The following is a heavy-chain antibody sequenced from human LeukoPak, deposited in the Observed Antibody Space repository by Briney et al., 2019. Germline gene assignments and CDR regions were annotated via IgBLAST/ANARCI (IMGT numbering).Heavy chain of an antibody. J-gene: IGHJ4*02. V-gene: IGHV1-2*02. D-gene: IGHD6-19*01. CDR2: INPNSGGT. Sequence: ASVKVSCKASGYTFTGYYMHWVRQAPGQGLEWMGWINPNSGGTNYAQKFQGRVTMTRDTYISTAYMELSRLRSDDTAVYYCARYSSGWRAPGYWGQGTLVTVSS. CDR1: GYTFTGYY. CDR3: ARYSSGWRAPGY.